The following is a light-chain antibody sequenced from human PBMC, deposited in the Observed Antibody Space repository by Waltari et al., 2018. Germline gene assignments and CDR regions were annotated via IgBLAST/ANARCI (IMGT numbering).Light chain of an antibody. V-gene: IGKV3-20*01. Sequence: ENVLTPSPGTLSLSPGERATLSCRASQSIGNNYLAWYQQKPGQAPRLLIYAASIRATGIPDRFSGSGSGTDFTLTISRLEPEDFAVFYCHQYDRSPWTFGQGTKVEF. CDR3: HQYDRSPWT. J-gene: IGKJ1*01. CDR1: QSIGNNY. CDR2: AAS.